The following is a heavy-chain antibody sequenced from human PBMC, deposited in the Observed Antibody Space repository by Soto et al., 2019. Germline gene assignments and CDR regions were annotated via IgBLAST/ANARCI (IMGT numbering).Heavy chain of an antibody. Sequence: QVQLQQWGAGLLKPSETLSLTCAVTGGSFSAYYWSWIRQSPGMGLEWIGEISHRGSANYNPSLKSRVXXXGXXPKSQLSLKLSSVTAADTAVYYCAAKPAYESGGYYYEGFEYWGQGTLVTVSS. J-gene: IGHJ4*02. V-gene: IGHV4-34*01. CDR2: ISHRGSA. CDR1: GGSFSAYY. D-gene: IGHD3-22*01. CDR3: AAKPAYESGGYYYEGFEY.